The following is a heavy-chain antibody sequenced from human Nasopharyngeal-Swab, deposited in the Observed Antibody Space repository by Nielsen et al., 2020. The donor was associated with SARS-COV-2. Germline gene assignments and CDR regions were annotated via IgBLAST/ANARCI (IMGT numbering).Heavy chain of an antibody. CDR2: IYYNGNT. CDR1: GDSIAYRTFY. D-gene: IGHD6-13*01. CDR3: VRSSSWYYFDY. V-gene: IGHV4-39*01. J-gene: IGHJ4*02. Sequence: SETLSLTCTVSGDSIAYRTFYWGWLPPPPGKGLEWTVNIYYNGNTYQNPSLKSRLTISVDKSKNQFSLQLSSVTAADTAVYYCVRSSSWYYFDYWAQGTQVTVSS.